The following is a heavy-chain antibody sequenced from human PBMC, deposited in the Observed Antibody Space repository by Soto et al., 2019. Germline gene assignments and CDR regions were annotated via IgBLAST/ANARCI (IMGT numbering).Heavy chain of an antibody. Sequence: VKVSCKASGYTFTSYSMHWVRQAPGQGLEWMGWINAGNGNTKYSQTFQGRVTITRDTSASTAYMELSSLRSEETAVYYCASRGIAARPFDYWGQGPLVTSPQ. CDR3: ASRGIAARPFDY. CDR1: GYTFTSYS. D-gene: IGHD6-6*01. CDR2: INAGNGNT. V-gene: IGHV1-3*01. J-gene: IGHJ4*02.